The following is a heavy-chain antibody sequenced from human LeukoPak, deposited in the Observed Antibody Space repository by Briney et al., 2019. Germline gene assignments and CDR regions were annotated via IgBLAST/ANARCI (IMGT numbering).Heavy chain of an antibody. D-gene: IGHD6-13*01. CDR1: GFTFSSYW. CDR2: INSDGSST. V-gene: IGHV3-74*01. J-gene: IGHJ4*02. CDR3: ARVPLKAAARLKDDY. Sequence: GGSLRLSCAASGFTFSSYWMHWVRQGPGKGLVWVSRINSDGSSTTYADSVKGRFTISRDNSKNTLYLQMNSLRAEDTAVYYCARVPLKAAARLKDDYWGQGTLVTVSS.